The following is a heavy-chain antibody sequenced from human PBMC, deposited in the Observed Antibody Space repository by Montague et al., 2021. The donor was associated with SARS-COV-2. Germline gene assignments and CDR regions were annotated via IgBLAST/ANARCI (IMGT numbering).Heavy chain of an antibody. D-gene: IGHD6-19*01. Sequence: CAISGDSVSSSRAACKSIRQSPSRGLEWLGRTYFRSQWYSDYAVSVKSRITINPDTSENQFSLQLNSVTPEDTAVYYCARDAANTRIAVSGYYYYYAMDVWGQGTTVTVSS. CDR3: ARDAANTRIAVSGYYYYYAMDV. V-gene: IGHV6-1*01. CDR2: TYFRSQWYS. CDR1: GDSVSSSRAA. J-gene: IGHJ6*02.